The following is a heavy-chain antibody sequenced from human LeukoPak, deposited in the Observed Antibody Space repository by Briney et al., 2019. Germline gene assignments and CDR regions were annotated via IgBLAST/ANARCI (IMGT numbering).Heavy chain of an antibody. D-gene: IGHD6-19*01. Sequence: SQTLSLTCAISGDSVSSNSAAWDWIRQSPSRGLEWLGRTYYRSKWYYDYAVSVKSRITINPDTSKNQFSLHLNSVTPEDTAVYYCARDEWWQFIAVAITSYFDRWGQGALVTVSS. V-gene: IGHV6-1*01. CDR3: ARDEWWQFIAVAITSYFDR. CDR2: TYYRSKWYY. J-gene: IGHJ4*02. CDR1: GDSVSSNSAA.